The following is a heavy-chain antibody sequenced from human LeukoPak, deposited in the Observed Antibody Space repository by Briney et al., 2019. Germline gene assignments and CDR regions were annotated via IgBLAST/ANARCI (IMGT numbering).Heavy chain of an antibody. J-gene: IGHJ4*02. Sequence: GGSLRLSCAASGFTFSSYGMSWVRQAPGKGLEWVSAISGSGGSTYYADSVKGRFTISRDNSKNTLYLQMNSLRAEDTAVYYCAKDRVVRGVIFSDRDYWGQGTLVTVSS. CDR3: AKDRVVRGVIFSDRDY. D-gene: IGHD3-10*01. CDR1: GFTFSSYG. CDR2: ISGSGGST. V-gene: IGHV3-23*01.